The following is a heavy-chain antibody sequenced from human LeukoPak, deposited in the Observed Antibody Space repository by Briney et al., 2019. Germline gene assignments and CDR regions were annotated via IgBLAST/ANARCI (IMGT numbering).Heavy chain of an antibody. J-gene: IGHJ4*02. CDR1: GGSISSYY. CDR3: ARSSARSYYFDY. Sequence: PSETLSLTCTVSGGSISSYYWSWIRQPPGKGLEWIGYIYYSGSTNYNPSLKSRVTISVDTSKNQFSLKLSSVTAADTAVYYCARSSARSYYFDYWGQGTLVTVSS. CDR2: IYYSGST. V-gene: IGHV4-59*01. D-gene: IGHD3-10*01.